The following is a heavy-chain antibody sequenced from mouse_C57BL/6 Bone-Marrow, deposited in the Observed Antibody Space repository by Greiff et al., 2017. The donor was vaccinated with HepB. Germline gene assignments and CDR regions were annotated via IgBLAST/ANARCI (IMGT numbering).Heavy chain of an antibody. CDR3: TTLLPNWYFDV. J-gene: IGHJ1*03. CDR1: GFNIKDDY. CDR2: IDPENGDT. D-gene: IGHD2-10*01. Sequence: EVQLQQSGAELVRPGASVKLSCTASGFNIKDDYMHWVKQRPEQGLEWIGWIDPENGDTEYASKFQGKATITADTSSNTTYLQLSSLTSEDTAVYYWTTLLPNWYFDVWGTGTTVTVSS. V-gene: IGHV14-4*01.